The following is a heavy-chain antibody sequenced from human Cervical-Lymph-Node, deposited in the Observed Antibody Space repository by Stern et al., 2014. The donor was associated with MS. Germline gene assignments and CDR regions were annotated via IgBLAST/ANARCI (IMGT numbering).Heavy chain of an antibody. Sequence: MQLVESGGGVVQPGRSLRLSCAASGFTFNTYGMHWVRQAPGKGLEWVAVIWYDGSNKYYTDVVKGRFTISRDNSNNTLYLQMNSLSAEDTALYYCARVMSEYGDDRGYAMDVWGQGTTVIVSS. V-gene: IGHV3-33*01. CDR3: ARVMSEYGDDRGYAMDV. CDR1: GFTFNTYG. CDR2: IWYDGSNK. D-gene: IGHD4-17*01. J-gene: IGHJ6*02.